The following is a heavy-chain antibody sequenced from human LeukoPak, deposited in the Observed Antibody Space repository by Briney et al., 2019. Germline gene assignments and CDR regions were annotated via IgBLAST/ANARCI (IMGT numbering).Heavy chain of an antibody. Sequence: SSETLSLTCTVSRGSFSSSSYYWGWIRQPPGKGLEWIGCIYYSGSTYYNPSLKSRVTISGDTSKNQFSLKLTSVTAADTAVYYCAREAVAAPRGWFDRWGQGTLVTVSS. CDR2: IYYSGST. CDR1: RGSFSSSSYY. CDR3: AREAVAAPRGWFDR. J-gene: IGHJ5*02. D-gene: IGHD6-19*01. V-gene: IGHV4-39*01.